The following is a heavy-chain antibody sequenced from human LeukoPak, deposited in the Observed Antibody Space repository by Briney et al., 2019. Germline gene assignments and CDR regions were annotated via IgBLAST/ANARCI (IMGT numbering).Heavy chain of an antibody. V-gene: IGHV4-59*08. D-gene: IGHD4-17*01. CDR3: ARATSYGDYVDY. CDR2: IDYSGNT. J-gene: IGHJ4*02. CDR1: GGSISSYY. Sequence: SETLSLTCTVSGGSISSYYWSWIRQPPGKGLEWIGYIDYSGNTNYNPSLKSRVAISVDTSKNQFSLKLSSVTAADTAVFYCARATSYGDYVDYWGQGTLVTVPS.